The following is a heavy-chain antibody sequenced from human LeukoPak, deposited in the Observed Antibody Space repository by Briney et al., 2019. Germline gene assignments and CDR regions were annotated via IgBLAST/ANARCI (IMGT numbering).Heavy chain of an antibody. CDR2: IYHSGST. V-gene: IGHV4-4*02. J-gene: IGHJ4*02. D-gene: IGHD5-18*01. Sequence: SETLSLTCAVSGGSISSSNWWSWVRQPPGKGLEWIGEIYHSGSTNYNPSLKSRVTISVDKSKNQFSLKLSSVTAADTAVYYCARDALRYSYGTWYFDYWGQGTLVTVSS. CDR3: ARDALRYSYGTWYFDY. CDR1: GGSISSSNW.